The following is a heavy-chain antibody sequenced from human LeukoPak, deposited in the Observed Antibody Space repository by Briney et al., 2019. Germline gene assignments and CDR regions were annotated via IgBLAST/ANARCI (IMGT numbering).Heavy chain of an antibody. CDR2: IYTSGST. J-gene: IGHJ4*02. Sequence: SGTLSLTCTVSGGSISSYYWSWIRQPPGKGLEWIGYIYTSGSTNYNPSLKSRVTISVDTSKNQFSLKLSSVTAADTAVYYCARLRGIGSSSSLDYWGQGTLVTVSS. V-gene: IGHV4-4*09. CDR1: GGSISSYY. D-gene: IGHD6-6*01. CDR3: ARLRGIGSSSSLDY.